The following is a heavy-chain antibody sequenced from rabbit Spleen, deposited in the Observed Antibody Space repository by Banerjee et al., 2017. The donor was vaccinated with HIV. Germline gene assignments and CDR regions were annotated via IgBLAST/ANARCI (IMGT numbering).Heavy chain of an antibody. V-gene: IGHV1S45*01. J-gene: IGHJ6*01. CDR3: ARDAGTSFSTYGMDL. CDR1: GFSFSDRDV. Sequence: QEQLVESGGGLVQPEGSLTLTCKASGFSFSDRDVMCWVRQAPGKGLEWVACAYGGSSGDTYSATWAKGRFTVSKTASTTVTLQMTSLTAADTATYFCARDAGTSFSTYGMDLWGPGTLVTVS. CDR2: AYGGSSGDT. D-gene: IGHD8-1*01.